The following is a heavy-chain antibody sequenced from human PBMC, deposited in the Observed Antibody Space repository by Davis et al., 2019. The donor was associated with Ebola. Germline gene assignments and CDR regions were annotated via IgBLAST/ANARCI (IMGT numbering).Heavy chain of an antibody. V-gene: IGHV3-7*01. Sequence: GGSLRLSCAASGFTFSSYWMSWVRQAPGKGLEWVANIKQDGSEKYYVDSVTGRFTISRDNAKNSLYLQMNSLRAEDTAVYYCASQHGSGSYYLRYWGQGTLVTVSS. CDR2: IKQDGSEK. CDR1: GFTFSSYW. CDR3: ASQHGSGSYYLRY. D-gene: IGHD3-10*01. J-gene: IGHJ4*02.